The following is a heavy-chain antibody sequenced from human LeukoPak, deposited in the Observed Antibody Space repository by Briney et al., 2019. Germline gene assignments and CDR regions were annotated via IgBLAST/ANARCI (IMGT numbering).Heavy chain of an antibody. V-gene: IGHV3-21*01. CDR3: ARDETNGFDS. CDR1: GFSLSDYA. D-gene: IGHD1-14*01. CDR2: INSRSTYI. J-gene: IGHJ5*01. Sequence: GGSLRLSCRASGFSLSDYAMHWVRQAPGEGLEWVSSINSRSTYIFYAESVMGRFTISRDNAKNSLFLQMNSLRAEDTAVYYCARDETNGFDSWGQGTLVTVSS.